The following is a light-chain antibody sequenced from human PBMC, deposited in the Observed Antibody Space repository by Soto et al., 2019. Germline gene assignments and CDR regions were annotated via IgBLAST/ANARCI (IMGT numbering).Light chain of an antibody. CDR2: DVS. V-gene: IGLV2-14*01. J-gene: IGLJ1*01. CDR3: SSYTSANTYV. Sequence: QSVLTQPASVSGSPGQSITISCTGTSSDVGAYNYASWYQQYPGEAPKVIIYDVSHRPAGVSNRFSGSKSGNTASLTISGLQTQDEADYYCSSYTSANTYVFGTGTKATVL. CDR1: SSDVGAYNY.